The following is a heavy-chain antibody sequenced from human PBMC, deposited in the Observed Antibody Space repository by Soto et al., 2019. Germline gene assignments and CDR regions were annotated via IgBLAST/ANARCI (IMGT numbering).Heavy chain of an antibody. V-gene: IGHV4-4*02. CDR1: GVSINSSPW. Sequence: SETLSLTCVVSGVSINSSPWWSWVRQPPGKGLEWIVEIFHSGGTTYNQSLKSRLTISADKSKNHFSLKLNSVTAADTAVYYCSRRRSVTYNFGYLAVPIDPWGQGTLVTVSS. J-gene: IGHJ5*02. CDR2: IFHSGGT. D-gene: IGHD5-18*01. CDR3: SRRRSVTYNFGYLAVPIDP.